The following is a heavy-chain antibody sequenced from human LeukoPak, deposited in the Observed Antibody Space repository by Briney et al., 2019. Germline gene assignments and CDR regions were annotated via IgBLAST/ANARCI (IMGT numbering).Heavy chain of an antibody. CDR3: ARGNRGGLAAAVFDY. Sequence: SETLPLTCAVYGGSFSGYYWSWIRQPPGKGLEWIGEINHSGSTNYNPSLKSRVTISVDTSKNQFSLKLSSVTAADTAVYYCARGNRGGLAAAVFDYWGQGTLVTVSS. J-gene: IGHJ4*02. V-gene: IGHV4-34*01. CDR2: INHSGST. D-gene: IGHD6-13*01. CDR1: GGSFSGYY.